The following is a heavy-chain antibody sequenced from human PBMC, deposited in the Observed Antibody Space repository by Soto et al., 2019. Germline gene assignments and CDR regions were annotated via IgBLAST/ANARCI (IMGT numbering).Heavy chain of an antibody. CDR3: ARLNSGLYQSFDS. CDR2: IYSSGST. Sequence: QVQLEASGPGLVKPSQTLSLTCSVSGGSIRSGGYFWTWIRQHPGKGLEYIGHIYSSGSTYYIPSLRRRLTMSLDTSKNQFSLNLTSVTAADTARYFCARLNSGLYQSFDSWGQGALVTVSS. V-gene: IGHV4-31*03. CDR1: GGSIRSGGYF. J-gene: IGHJ4*02. D-gene: IGHD2-8*01.